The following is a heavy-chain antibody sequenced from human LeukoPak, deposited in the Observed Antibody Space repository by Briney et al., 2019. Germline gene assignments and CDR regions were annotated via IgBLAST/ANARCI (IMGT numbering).Heavy chain of an antibody. V-gene: IGHV4-4*07. CDR1: GGSISGHY. Sequence: PSETLSLTCTVSGGSISGHYWSWIRQPAGKEPEWIGRVHTTGGTNYNPSLKSRLTMSVDTSKNQFSLKLSSVTAADTAVYYCARGSGVYSSGWYDFDYWGQGTLVTVSS. D-gene: IGHD6-19*01. CDR2: VHTTGGT. J-gene: IGHJ4*02. CDR3: ARGSGVYSSGWYDFDY.